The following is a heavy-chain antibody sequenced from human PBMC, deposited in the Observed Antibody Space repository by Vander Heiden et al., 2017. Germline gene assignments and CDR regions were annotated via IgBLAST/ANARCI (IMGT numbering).Heavy chain of an antibody. D-gene: IGHD6-6*01. CDR3: ARGEGVAFSTSEGWFDP. CDR1: GYTFASYG. Sequence: QVHLVQSGAEVKQPGASVKVYCKASGYTFASYGISWVRQAPGQGLEWMGWISTYNGNTNYAQKFQGRVTMTTDTSTKTAYLEMRSLRSDDTAVYYCARGEGVAFSTSEGWFDPWGQGTLVTVSS. J-gene: IGHJ5*02. V-gene: IGHV1-18*01. CDR2: ISTYNGNT.